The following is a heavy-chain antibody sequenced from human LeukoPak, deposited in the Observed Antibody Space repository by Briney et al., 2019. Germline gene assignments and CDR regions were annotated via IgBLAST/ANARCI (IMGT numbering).Heavy chain of an antibody. Sequence: SETLSLTCAVYGGSFSGYYWSWIRQPPGKGLEWIGEINHSGSTNYNPSLKSRVTISVDTSKNQFSLKLSSVTAADTAVYYCARVESPFYGSGKNDAFDIWGQGTMVTVSS. D-gene: IGHD3-10*01. CDR2: INHSGST. V-gene: IGHV4-34*01. CDR1: GGSFSGYY. CDR3: ARVESPFYGSGKNDAFDI. J-gene: IGHJ3*02.